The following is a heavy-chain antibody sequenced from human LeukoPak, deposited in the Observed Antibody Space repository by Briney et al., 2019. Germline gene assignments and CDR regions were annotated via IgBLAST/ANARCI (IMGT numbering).Heavy chain of an antibody. CDR1: GFTLSNYA. J-gene: IGHJ5*02. D-gene: IGHD6-19*01. V-gene: IGHV3-23*01. CDR3: AKGYRSGWFPWFDP. CDR2: ISGSGDST. Sequence: GESLRLSCAASGFTLSNYAVSWARQAPGKGLEWVSGISGSGDSTYYADSVKGRFTISRDNSKNTLYLQMNSLRAEDTAVYYCAKGYRSGWFPWFDPWGQGTLVTVSS.